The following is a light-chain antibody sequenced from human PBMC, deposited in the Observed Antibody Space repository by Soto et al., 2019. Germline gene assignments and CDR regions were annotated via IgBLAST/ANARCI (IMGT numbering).Light chain of an antibody. CDR3: QQYGKSPLT. Sequence: EIVLTQSPRTLSLSPGERATLSCRASQSGSGSYLAWYQQKPGQAPRLLISGASRRATGIPDRFSGSGSGTDFTLTISSLEPEDFAVYYCQQYGKSPLTFGGGTKVEIK. V-gene: IGKV3-20*01. CDR2: GAS. CDR1: QSGSGSY. J-gene: IGKJ4*01.